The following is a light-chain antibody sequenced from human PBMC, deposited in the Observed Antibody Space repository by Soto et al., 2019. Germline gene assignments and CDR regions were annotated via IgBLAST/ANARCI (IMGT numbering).Light chain of an antibody. CDR2: DVN. Sequence: QSVLTQPRSVSGSPGQSVTISCTGTSSDVGGYNYVSWYQQHPGKAPKLMIYDVNNRPSGVPDGFSGSKSGNTASLTISGVQAEDEADYYCCSYAGSDTFVVFGGGTKLTVL. CDR3: CSYAGSDTFVV. CDR1: SSDVGGYNY. V-gene: IGLV2-11*01. J-gene: IGLJ2*01.